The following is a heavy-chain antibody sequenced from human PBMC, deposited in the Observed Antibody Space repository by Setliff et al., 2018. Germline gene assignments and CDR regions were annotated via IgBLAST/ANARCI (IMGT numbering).Heavy chain of an antibody. CDR2: IYYSGKT. Sequence: PSETLSLTCSVSGASVSNVNYYWGWIRQPPGKGLEWVGSIYYSGKTYSNPSFKSRVTMSVDKSKNQFSLKLASVTAADTALYYCARGLHDTSDDYYVGAFDMWGLGTKVTVSS. CDR3: ARGLHDTSDDYYVGAFDM. D-gene: IGHD3-22*01. V-gene: IGHV4-39*07. CDR1: GASVSNVNYY. J-gene: IGHJ3*02.